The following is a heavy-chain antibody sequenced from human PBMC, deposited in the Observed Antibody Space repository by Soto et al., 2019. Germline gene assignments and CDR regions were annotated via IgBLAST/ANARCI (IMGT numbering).Heavy chain of an antibody. CDR1: GGSISSGGYS. Sequence: QLQLQESGSGLVKPSQTLSLTCAVSGGSISSGGYSWSWIRQPPGKGLEWIGYIYHSGSTYYNPSLKSRVTISVDRSKTQFSLKLSSVTAADTAVYYCARVRMVRGVITWFDPWGQGTLVTVSS. J-gene: IGHJ5*02. CDR2: IYHSGST. CDR3: ARVRMVRGVITWFDP. D-gene: IGHD3-10*01. V-gene: IGHV4-30-2*01.